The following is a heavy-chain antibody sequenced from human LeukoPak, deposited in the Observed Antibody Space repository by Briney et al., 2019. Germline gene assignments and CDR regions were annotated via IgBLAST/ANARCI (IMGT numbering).Heavy chain of an antibody. D-gene: IGHD3-22*01. CDR1: GGTFSSYA. Sequence: ASVKVSCKASGGTFSSYAISWVRQAPGQGLEWMGGIIPIFGTANYAQKFQGRVTITADESTSTAYMELSSLRSEDTAVYYCARVRYNYYDSSGYTTFVYWGQGTLVTVSS. CDR2: IIPIFGTA. V-gene: IGHV1-69*13. CDR3: ARVRYNYYDSSGYTTFVY. J-gene: IGHJ4*02.